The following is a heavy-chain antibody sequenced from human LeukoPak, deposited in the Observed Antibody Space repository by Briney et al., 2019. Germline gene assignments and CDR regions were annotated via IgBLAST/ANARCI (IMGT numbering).Heavy chain of an antibody. J-gene: IGHJ6*02. CDR2: FDPEDGET. V-gene: IGHV1-24*01. D-gene: IGHD2-2*01. CDR3: TTTNIVVVPAAIYYYYGMDV. Sequence: ASVKVSCKVSGYNLTELSMHWVRQAPGKGLEWMGGFDPEDGETIYAQKFQGRVTMTEDTSTDTAYMELSSLRSEDTAVYYCTTTNIVVVPAAIYYYYGMDVWGQGTTVTVSS. CDR1: GYNLTELS.